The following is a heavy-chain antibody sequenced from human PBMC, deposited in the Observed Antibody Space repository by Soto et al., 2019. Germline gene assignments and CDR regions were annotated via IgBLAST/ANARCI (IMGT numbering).Heavy chain of an antibody. J-gene: IGHJ4*02. CDR2: FDPEDGET. CDR3: ATHIPDSSGYYSWAYYFDY. Sequence: ASVKVSCKVSGYTLTELSMHWVRQAPGKGLEWMGGFDPEDGETIYAQKFQGRVTMTEDTSTDTAHMELSSLRSEDTAVYYCATHIPDSSGYYSWAYYFDYWGQGTLVTV. V-gene: IGHV1-24*01. CDR1: GYTLTELS. D-gene: IGHD3-22*01.